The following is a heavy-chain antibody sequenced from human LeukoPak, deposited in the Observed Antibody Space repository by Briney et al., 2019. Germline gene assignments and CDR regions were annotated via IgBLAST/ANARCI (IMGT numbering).Heavy chain of an antibody. CDR1: GFTFSGYS. J-gene: IGHJ4*02. V-gene: IGHV3-21*01. CDR3: VRGATTVTRHLDY. Sequence: PGASLRLSCAPSGFTFSGYSMNWVRQAPGKGLEWVSIIGSDSSHIYDTDSAKGRFTISRDNAKNSLYLQMNSLRPEDTAVYYCVRGATTVTRHLDYWGQGTLVTVSS. CDR2: IGSDSSHI. D-gene: IGHD4-23*01.